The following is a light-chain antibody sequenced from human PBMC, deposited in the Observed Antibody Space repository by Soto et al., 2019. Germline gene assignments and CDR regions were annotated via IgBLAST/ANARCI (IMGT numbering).Light chain of an antibody. CDR1: SNDVGRYNL. CDR2: G. V-gene: IGLV2-14*02. Sequence: QSALTQPASVSGSPGQSITISCTGTSNDVGRYNLVSWYQHHPGKAPKLLVAGNRPSGVPDRFSVSKSGASASLAITGLQAEDEADYYCQSYDSSLSRRWVFGGGTKLTVL. J-gene: IGLJ3*02. CDR3: QSYDSSLSRRWV.